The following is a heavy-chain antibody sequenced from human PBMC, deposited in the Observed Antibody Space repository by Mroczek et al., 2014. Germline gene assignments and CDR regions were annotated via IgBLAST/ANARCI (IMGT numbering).Heavy chain of an antibody. CDR1: GFTFSSYG. V-gene: IGHV3-33*01. Sequence: QVQLVQSGGGVVQPGRSLRLSCAASGFTFSSYGMHWVRQAPGKGLEWVAVIWYDGSNKYYADSVKGRFTISRDNSKNTLYLQMNSLRAEDTAVYYCARRRQECSGGSCRGGYGMDVVGPRD. CDR3: ARRRQECSGGSCRGGYGMDV. J-gene: IGHJ6*02. CDR2: IWYDGSNK. D-gene: IGHD2-15*01.